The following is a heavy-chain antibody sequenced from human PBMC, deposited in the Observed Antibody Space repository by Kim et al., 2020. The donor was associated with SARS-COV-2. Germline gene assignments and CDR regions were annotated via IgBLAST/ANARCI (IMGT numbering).Heavy chain of an antibody. Sequence: ASVKVSCKASGYTFTGYYMHWVRQAPGQGLEWMGWINPNSGGTNYAQKFQGRVTMTRDTSISTAYMELSRLRSDDTAVYYCARDLIFGVVTSFYFDYWGQGTLVTVSS. CDR3: ARDLIFGVVTSFYFDY. CDR1: GYTFTGYY. D-gene: IGHD3-3*01. V-gene: IGHV1-2*02. J-gene: IGHJ4*02. CDR2: INPNSGGT.